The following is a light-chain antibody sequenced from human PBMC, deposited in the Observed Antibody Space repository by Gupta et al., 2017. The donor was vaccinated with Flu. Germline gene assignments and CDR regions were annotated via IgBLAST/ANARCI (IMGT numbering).Light chain of an antibody. V-gene: IGKV3-20*01. Sequence: EIVLTQSPGTLSLSPGERATLSCRASQSLTSSYLAWYQQKPGQAPRLLISGASSRATGIPDRFSGSGSGTDFTLTISRLDPEDFAVYYCQEYGSSPATFGQGTKVETK. CDR1: QSLTSSY. J-gene: IGKJ1*01. CDR3: QEYGSSPAT. CDR2: GAS.